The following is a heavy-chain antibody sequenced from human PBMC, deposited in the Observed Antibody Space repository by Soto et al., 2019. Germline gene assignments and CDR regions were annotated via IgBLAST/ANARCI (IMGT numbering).Heavy chain of an antibody. CDR1: GGTITYYY. J-gene: IGHJ6*03. CDR3: ARHGGSTNPYYYMDV. CDR2: VYYIGST. V-gene: IGHV4-59*08. D-gene: IGHD2-2*01. Sequence: SETLSLTCSVSGGTITYYYWSWIRQSPGKGLEWIGYVYYIGSTNYNPSLKSRVTISVDTSKNQFSLNLRSVTAADTAVYYCARHGGSTNPYYYMDVWGRGTTVTVSS.